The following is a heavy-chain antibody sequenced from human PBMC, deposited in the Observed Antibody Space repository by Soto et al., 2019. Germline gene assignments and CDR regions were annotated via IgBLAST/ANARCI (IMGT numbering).Heavy chain of an antibody. D-gene: IGHD1-20*01. Sequence: ASVKVSCKASGYTFTRSGISWVRQAPGQGPEWMGWISSYNGDTNYAQTFQGRVTMTTDTSTSTAYMELRSLRSDDTAVYYCATDNKEEDGGITGRVPYYYYGMDVWGQGTTVTVSS. CDR3: ATDNKEEDGGITGRVPYYYYGMDV. J-gene: IGHJ6*02. CDR2: ISSYNGDT. V-gene: IGHV1-18*01. CDR1: GYTFTRSG.